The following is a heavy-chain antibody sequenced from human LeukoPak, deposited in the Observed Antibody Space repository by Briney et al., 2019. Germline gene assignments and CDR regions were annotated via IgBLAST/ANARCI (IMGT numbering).Heavy chain of an antibody. CDR2: ISWNSGSI. Sequence: GGSLRLSCADSGFTFDDYAMHWVRQAPGKGLEWVSGISWNSGSIGYADSVKGRFTISRDNAKNSLYLQMNSLRAEDTALYYCAKGGLYYYYYYGMDVWGQGTTVTVSS. D-gene: IGHD3-16*01. CDR1: GFTFDDYA. V-gene: IGHV3-9*01. CDR3: AKGGLYYYYYYGMDV. J-gene: IGHJ6*02.